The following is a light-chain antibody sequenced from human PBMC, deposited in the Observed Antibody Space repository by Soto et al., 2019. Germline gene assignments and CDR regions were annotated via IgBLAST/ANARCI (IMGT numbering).Light chain of an antibody. CDR3: SSFTNTITRYA. Sequence: QSVLTQPASVSGSPGRSITISCTGTSSDVGGYNYVSWFQHHPGKAPKLIIYEVSYRPSGVSNRFSGSKSGDTASLTISGLQAEDEADYYCSSFTNTITRYAFGTGTKV. CDR1: SSDVGGYNY. J-gene: IGLJ1*01. CDR2: EVS. V-gene: IGLV2-14*01.